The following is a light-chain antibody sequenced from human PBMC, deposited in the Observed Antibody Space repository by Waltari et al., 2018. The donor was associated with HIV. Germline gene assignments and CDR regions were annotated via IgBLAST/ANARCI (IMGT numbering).Light chain of an antibody. V-gene: IGKV3-15*01. CDR1: QNVKNF. CDR2: GAS. Sequence: IVMTQSPATLSVSPGARVTLSCRASQNVKNFLAWYQQKPGQAPRLLIYGASTRATGIPARFSGSGSGTDFTLTISSLQSEDFAVYYCQYFGTFGQGTKVEIK. J-gene: IGKJ1*01. CDR3: QYFGT.